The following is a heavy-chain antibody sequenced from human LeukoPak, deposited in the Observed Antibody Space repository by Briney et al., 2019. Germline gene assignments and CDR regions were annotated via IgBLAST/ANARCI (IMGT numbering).Heavy chain of an antibody. D-gene: IGHD2-8*01. CDR2: IYTSGRT. CDR1: GGSISSGSYY. V-gene: IGHV4-61*02. Sequence: SQTLSLTCTVSGGSISSGSYYWSWIRQPAGKGVEWFGRIYTSGRTNYKPSLKSRVTIAVDTSKNQLSLKLSSVTAADTAVYYCARTAVRWSNYFDYWGQGTLVTVSS. J-gene: IGHJ4*02. CDR3: ARTAVRWSNYFDY.